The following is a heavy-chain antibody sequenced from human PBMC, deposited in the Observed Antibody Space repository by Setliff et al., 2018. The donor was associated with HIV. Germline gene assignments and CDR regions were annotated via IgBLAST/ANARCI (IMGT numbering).Heavy chain of an antibody. CDR2: IGGSGGTT. V-gene: IGHV3-23*01. J-gene: IGHJ4*02. D-gene: IGHD6-19*01. CDR3: AKDSSGWKLFDY. Sequence: PGGSLRLSCAASGFTFSNYAMIWVRQAPGKGLGWVSTIGGSGGTTYYADSVKGRFTISRDNSKNTLYLQMNSLTVEDTALYYCAKDSSGWKLFDYWGQGTLVTVSS. CDR1: GFTFSNYA.